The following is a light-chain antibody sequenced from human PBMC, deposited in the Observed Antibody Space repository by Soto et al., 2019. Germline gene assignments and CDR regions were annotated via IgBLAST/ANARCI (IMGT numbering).Light chain of an antibody. J-gene: IGKJ1*01. Sequence: DIQMTQSPSTLSASVGDRVTITCRASQTISNYLTSYQQRPGKAPKLLIYGSSILQNGVPSRFSGSGSGTEFTLTISTLQPDDFATYYCQQYYIYATFGQGTRVEI. CDR3: QQYYIYAT. CDR1: QTISNY. V-gene: IGKV1-5*03. CDR2: GSS.